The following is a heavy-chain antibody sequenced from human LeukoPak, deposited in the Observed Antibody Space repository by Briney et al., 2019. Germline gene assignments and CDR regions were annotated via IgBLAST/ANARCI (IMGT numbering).Heavy chain of an antibody. J-gene: IGHJ3*02. CDR2: IRYDGSNK. CDR1: GFTFSSYG. CDR3: AKDGGYFDWLFSDAFDI. V-gene: IGHV3-30*02. D-gene: IGHD3-9*01. Sequence: PGGSLRLSCAASGFTFSSYGMHWVRQAPGKGLEWVAFIRYDGSNKYYADSVKGRFTISRDNSKNTLYLQMNSLRAEDTAVYYCAKDGGYFDWLFSDAFDIWGQGTMVTVSS.